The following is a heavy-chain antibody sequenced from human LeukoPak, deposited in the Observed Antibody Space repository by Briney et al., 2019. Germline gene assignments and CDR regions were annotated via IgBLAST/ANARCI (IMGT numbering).Heavy chain of an antibody. Sequence: MSGGSLRLSCAASGFTFSDYYMSWIRQAPGKGLEWVSYISISSRYTNYADSVKGRFTISRDNAKNSLYLQMNSLRAEDTAVYYCARGNDILTAFDYWGQGTLATVSS. CDR2: ISISSRYT. D-gene: IGHD3-9*01. CDR3: ARGNDILTAFDY. CDR1: GFTFSDYY. V-gene: IGHV3-11*05. J-gene: IGHJ4*02.